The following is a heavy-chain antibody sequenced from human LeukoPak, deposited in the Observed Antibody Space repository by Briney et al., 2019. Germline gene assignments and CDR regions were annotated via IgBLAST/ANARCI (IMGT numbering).Heavy chain of an antibody. CDR3: ARASKPWLQLT. V-gene: IGHV3-7*05. CDR1: GFTLSNYW. D-gene: IGHD5-24*01. Sequence: GGSLRLSCAASGFTLSNYWMISVRQTHGKGLEGVGNIKEDGSEKRYADSVRGRFTISRYNAQTSIYLQMNSLRAEDTAVYYCARASKPWLQLTWGQGTLVTVSS. J-gene: IGHJ5*02. CDR2: IKEDGSEK.